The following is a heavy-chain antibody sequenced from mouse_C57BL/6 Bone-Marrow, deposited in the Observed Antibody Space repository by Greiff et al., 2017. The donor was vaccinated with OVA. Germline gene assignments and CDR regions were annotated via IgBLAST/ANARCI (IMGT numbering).Heavy chain of an antibody. CDR2: IDPSDSYT. Sequence: QVQLQQPGAELVKPGASVKLSCKASGYTFTSYWMPWVKQRPGQGLEWIGEIDPSDSYTNYNQKVKGKVTLTVDTSTSTAYMQLSSLTSEDAAVYYWARLITTVVERTWFAYWGKGTLVTVSA. J-gene: IGHJ3*01. D-gene: IGHD1-1*01. CDR1: GYTFTSYW. V-gene: IGHV1-50*01. CDR3: ARLITTVVERTWFAY.